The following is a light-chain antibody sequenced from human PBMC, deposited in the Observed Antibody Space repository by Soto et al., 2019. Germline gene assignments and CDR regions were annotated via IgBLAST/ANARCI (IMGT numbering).Light chain of an antibody. CDR3: QHYNSYSEA. J-gene: IGKJ1*01. V-gene: IGKV1-5*03. CDR2: KAS. Sequence: DIQMTHSPSSLSASVGDRVTITCQASQNINNYLNWYQQKPGKAPKLLIYKASTLKSGVPSRFSGSGSGTEFTLTISSLQPDDFATYYCQHYNSYSEAFGQGTKVDIK. CDR1: QNINNY.